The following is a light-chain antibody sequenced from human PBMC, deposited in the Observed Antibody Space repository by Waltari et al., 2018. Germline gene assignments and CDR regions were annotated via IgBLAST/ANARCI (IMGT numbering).Light chain of an antibody. J-gene: IGKJ4*01. CDR1: QSVSSN. CDR3: QQYNNWPPLT. CDR2: GAS. V-gene: IGKV3-15*01. Sequence: EIVMTQSLATLSVSPGERATLSCSAGQSVSSNLAWYQQRPGQAPRLLIYGASTRATSIPARFSGSGSGTEFTLTISSLQSEDFAVYYCQQYNNWPPLTFGGGTKVEIK.